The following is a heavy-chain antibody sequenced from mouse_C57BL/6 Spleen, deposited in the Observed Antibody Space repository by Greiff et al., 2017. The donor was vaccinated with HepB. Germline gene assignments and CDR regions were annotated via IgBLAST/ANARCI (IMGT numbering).Heavy chain of an antibody. CDR1: GFTFSSYG. J-gene: IGHJ3*01. CDR3: ARQTAQATPWFAY. D-gene: IGHD3-2*02. V-gene: IGHV5-6*01. CDR2: ISSGGSYT. Sequence: EVQGVESGGDLVKPGGSLKLSCAASGFTFSSYGMSWVRQTPDKRLEWVATISSGGSYTYYPDSVKGRFTISRDNAKNTLYLQMSSLKSEDTAMYYWARQTAQATPWFAYWGQGTLVTVSA.